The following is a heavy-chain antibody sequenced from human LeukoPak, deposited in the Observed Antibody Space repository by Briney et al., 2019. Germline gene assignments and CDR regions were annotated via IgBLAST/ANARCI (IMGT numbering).Heavy chain of an antibody. CDR2: INPNSGGT. Sequence: VASVKVSCKASGYTFTGYYMHWVRQAPGQGLEWMGWINPNSGGTNYAQKFQGRVTITADESTSTAYMELSSLRSEDTAVYYCARSDYDILTGYYLSGYYYYYMDVWGKGTTVTISS. J-gene: IGHJ6*03. V-gene: IGHV1-2*02. CDR3: ARSDYDILTGYYLSGYYYYYMDV. D-gene: IGHD3-9*01. CDR1: GYTFTGYY.